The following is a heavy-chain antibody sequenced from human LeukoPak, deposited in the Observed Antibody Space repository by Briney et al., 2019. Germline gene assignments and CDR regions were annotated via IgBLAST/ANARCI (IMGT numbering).Heavy chain of an antibody. V-gene: IGHV1-2*02. CDR2: INPNSGGT. Sequence: ASVKVSCKASGYTFTGYYMHWVRQAPGQGLEWLGWINPNSGGTNYAQKFQGRVTLTRDMSISTAYMELSGLTSDDTAIYYCARGTTAATPHYFAFWGQGTQVTVSS. D-gene: IGHD2-15*01. J-gene: IGHJ4*02. CDR1: GYTFTGYY. CDR3: ARGTTAATPHYFAF.